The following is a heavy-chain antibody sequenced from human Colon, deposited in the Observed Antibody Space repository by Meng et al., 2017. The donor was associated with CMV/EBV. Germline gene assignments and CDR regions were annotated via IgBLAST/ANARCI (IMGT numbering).Heavy chain of an antibody. D-gene: IGHD4-23*01. CDR3: ARDYGGNSDYYYYGMDV. J-gene: IGHJ6*02. Sequence: ASALVFCKASCYRFTSYGIDWVRQAPGQGLEWMGWINPNSGGTNYAQKFQGRVTMTRDTSISTAYMELSRLRSDDTAVYYCARDYGGNSDYYYYGMDVWGQGTTVTVSS. CDR2: INPNSGGT. V-gene: IGHV1-2*02. CDR1: CYRFTSYG.